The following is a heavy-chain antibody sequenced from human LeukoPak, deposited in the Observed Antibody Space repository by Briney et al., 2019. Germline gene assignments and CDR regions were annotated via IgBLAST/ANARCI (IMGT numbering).Heavy chain of an antibody. J-gene: IGHJ6*02. D-gene: IGHD1-26*01. V-gene: IGHV3-43*02. CDR1: GFTEFMFDDYA. CDR3: AEDNVRVGTNHYYYYGMDV. Sequence: GGSLRLSCAASGFTEFMFDDYAMSCVRQAPGKGLVWVDLYCWDGKNTYYADSVKGRFTISRDNSKNSLYLQMNSLTTEDTALYYCAEDNVRVGTNHYYYYGMDVWGQGTTVAVSS. CDR2: YCWDGKNT.